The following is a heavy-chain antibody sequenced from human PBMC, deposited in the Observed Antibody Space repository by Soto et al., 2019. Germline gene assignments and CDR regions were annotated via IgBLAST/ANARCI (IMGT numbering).Heavy chain of an antibody. D-gene: IGHD2-15*01. CDR3: ARDEHEVNMVVAAHSYYYYGMDV. CDR1: GFTFSSYA. Sequence: GGSLRLSCAASGFTFSSYAMHWVRQAPGKGLEWVAVISYDGSNKYYADSGKGRFTISRDNSKNTLYLQMNSLRAEDTAVYYCARDEHEVNMVVAAHSYYYYGMDVWGQGTTVTVSS. V-gene: IGHV3-30-3*01. J-gene: IGHJ6*02. CDR2: ISYDGSNK.